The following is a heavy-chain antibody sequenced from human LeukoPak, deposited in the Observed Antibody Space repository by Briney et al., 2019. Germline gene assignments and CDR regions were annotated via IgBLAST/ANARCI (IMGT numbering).Heavy chain of an antibody. V-gene: IGHV4-59*12. CDR2: IYYSGST. Sequence: SETLSLTCTVSGCSISSYYWSWIRQPPGKGLEWIGYIYYSGSTYYNPSLKSRVTISVDTSKNQFSLKLSSVTAADTAVYYCARAHDYYDSSGYYYGWGQGTLVTVSS. CDR3: ARAHDYYDSSGYYYG. J-gene: IGHJ4*02. CDR1: GCSISSYY. D-gene: IGHD3-22*01.